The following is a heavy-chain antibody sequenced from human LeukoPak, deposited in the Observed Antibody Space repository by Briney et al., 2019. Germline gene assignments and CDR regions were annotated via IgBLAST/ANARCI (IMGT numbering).Heavy chain of an antibody. CDR3: ARVVPAATGPNAFDI. J-gene: IGHJ3*02. CDR2: IYYSGST. Sequence: SETLSLTCTVSGGSISSSSYYWGWIRQPPGKGLEWIGSIYYSGSTYYNPSLKSRVTISVDTSKNQFSLKLSSVTAADTAVYYCARVVPAATGPNAFDIWGQGTMVTVSS. D-gene: IGHD2-2*01. CDR1: GGSISSSSYY. V-gene: IGHV4-39*01.